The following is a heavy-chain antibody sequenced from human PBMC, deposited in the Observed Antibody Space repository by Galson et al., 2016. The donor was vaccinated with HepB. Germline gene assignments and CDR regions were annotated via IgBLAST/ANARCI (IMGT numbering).Heavy chain of an antibody. Sequence: LSLTCTVSGGSIGKYYWSWIRQPPGKGLEWIGYIYYTGSTNYNPSLKSRVTISIDTSKKQFSLKLSSVTAADTAVYYCARRGGDYLYYFDHWGQGTLVTVSS. CDR1: GGSIGKYY. V-gene: IGHV4-59*01. D-gene: IGHD4-17*01. CDR2: IYYTGST. J-gene: IGHJ4*02. CDR3: ARRGGDYLYYFDH.